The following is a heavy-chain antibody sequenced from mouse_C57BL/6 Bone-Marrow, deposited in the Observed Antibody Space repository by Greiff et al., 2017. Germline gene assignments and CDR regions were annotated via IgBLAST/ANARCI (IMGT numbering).Heavy chain of an antibody. CDR2: IYPGSGNT. CDR1: GYTFTDYY. V-gene: IGHV1-76*01. J-gene: IGHJ3*01. Sequence: QVQLQQSGAELVRPGASVKLSCKASGYTFTDYYINWVKQRPGQGLEWIARIYPGSGNTYYNEKFKGKATLTAEKSSSTAYMQRSSLTSEDSAVYFCARSYYYGTPFAYWGQGTLVTVSA. CDR3: ARSYYYGTPFAY. D-gene: IGHD1-1*01.